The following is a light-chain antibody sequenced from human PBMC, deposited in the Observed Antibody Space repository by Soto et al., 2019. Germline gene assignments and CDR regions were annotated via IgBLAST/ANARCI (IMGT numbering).Light chain of an antibody. V-gene: IGKV1-5*01. J-gene: IGKJ1*01. CDR1: QSISSW. CDR2: DAS. CDR3: QQYNSYSRT. Sequence: DIQMTQSPSTLSASVGDRVPITCRASQSISSWLAWYQQKPGKAPKLLIYDASSLESGVPSRFSGSGSGTEFTLTISCLQPDDFSTYYCQQYNSYSRTFGQGTKVEI.